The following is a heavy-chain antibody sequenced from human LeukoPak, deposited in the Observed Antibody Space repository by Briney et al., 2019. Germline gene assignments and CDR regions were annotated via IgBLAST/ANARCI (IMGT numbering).Heavy chain of an antibody. Sequence: ASVKVSCKASGYTFTSYGISRVRQAPGQGLEWMGWISAYNGNTNYAQKLQGRVTMTTDTSTSTAYMELRSLRSDDTAVYYCARTVAVAGTLYFDYWGQGTLVTVSS. V-gene: IGHV1-18*01. CDR1: GYTFTSYG. CDR2: ISAYNGNT. CDR3: ARTVAVAGTLYFDY. J-gene: IGHJ4*02. D-gene: IGHD6-19*01.